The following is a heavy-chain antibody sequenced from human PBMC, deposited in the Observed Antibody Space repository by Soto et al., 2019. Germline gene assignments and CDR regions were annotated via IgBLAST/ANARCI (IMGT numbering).Heavy chain of an antibody. CDR1: GFTFSTYA. V-gene: IGHV3-23*01. Sequence: GGSLRLSCAASGFTFSTYATTWFRQAPGKGLEWVSAISADGGATFHADSVKGRFTISRDNSRNTLYLQMNSLRVEDTAVYFCTKLEMSASVYWGKGTQVTVS. D-gene: IGHD3-3*01. CDR2: ISADGGAT. J-gene: IGHJ4*02. CDR3: TKLEMSASVY.